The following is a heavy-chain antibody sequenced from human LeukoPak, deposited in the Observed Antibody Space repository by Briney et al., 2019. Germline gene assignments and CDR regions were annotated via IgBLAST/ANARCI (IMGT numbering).Heavy chain of an antibody. CDR3: ARYGSSGAFDY. Sequence: NPSETLSLTCTVSGGSISSSSYYWGWIRQPPGKGLEWIGGIYYSGSTYYNPSLRSRVTISVDTSKNQFSLKLSSVTAADTAVYYCARYGSSGAFDYWGQGTLVTVSS. D-gene: IGHD6-19*01. V-gene: IGHV4-39*01. CDR1: GGSISSSSYY. J-gene: IGHJ4*02. CDR2: IYYSGST.